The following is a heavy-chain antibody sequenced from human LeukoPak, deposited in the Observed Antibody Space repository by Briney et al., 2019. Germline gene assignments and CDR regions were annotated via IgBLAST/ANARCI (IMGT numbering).Heavy chain of an antibody. CDR2: IYTSGST. Sequence: SETLTLTCTVSGGSISSYYWSWIRQPAGKGLEWIGRIYTSGSTNYNPSLKSRVTMSVSTSKNQFSLKLSSVTAADTAVYYCARETYGGNSGFYWGQGTLVTVSA. V-gene: IGHV4-4*07. D-gene: IGHD4-23*01. J-gene: IGHJ4*02. CDR3: ARETYGGNSGFY. CDR1: GGSISSYY.